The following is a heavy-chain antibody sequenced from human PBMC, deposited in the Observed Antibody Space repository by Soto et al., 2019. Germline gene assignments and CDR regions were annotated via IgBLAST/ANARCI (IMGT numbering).Heavy chain of an antibody. CDR2: IYYSGST. V-gene: IGHV4-30-4*01. CDR3: ARDKGTGSGPEY. J-gene: IGHJ4*02. Sequence: KPSETLSLTCTVSGGSISSGDYYWSWIRQPPGKGLEWIGYIYYSGSTYYNPSLKSRVTISVDTSKNQFSLKLSSVTAADTAVYYCARDKGTGSGPEYWGQGTLVTVSS. D-gene: IGHD2-8*02. CDR1: GGSISSGDYY.